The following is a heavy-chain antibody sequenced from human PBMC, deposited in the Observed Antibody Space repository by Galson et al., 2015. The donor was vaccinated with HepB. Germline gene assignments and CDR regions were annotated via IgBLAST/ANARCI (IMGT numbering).Heavy chain of an antibody. V-gene: IGHV1-3*04. J-gene: IGHJ4*02. CDR2: IYTDSGNT. CDR1: GGTFSSYA. Sequence: SVKVSCKASGGTFSSYAMHWVRQAPGQSLEWMGYIYTDSGNTKYSQKFQGRVTITRDTSASIGYMELSSLGLEDTAIYYCARGAGGFDYWGRGTLVTVSS. CDR3: ARGAGGFDY. D-gene: IGHD2-8*02.